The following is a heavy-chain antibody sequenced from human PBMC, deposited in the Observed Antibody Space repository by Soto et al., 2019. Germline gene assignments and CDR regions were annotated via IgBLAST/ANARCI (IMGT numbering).Heavy chain of an antibody. V-gene: IGHV4-34*01. CDR2: INHSGST. Sequence: PSETLSLTCAVYGGSFIGYYWSWIRQPPGKGLEWIGEINHSGSTNYNPSLKSRVTISVDTSKNQFSLKLSSVTAADTAVYYCARGTFRFGELSLPRHNWFDPWGQGTLVTVSS. D-gene: IGHD3-10*01. CDR3: ARGTFRFGELSLPRHNWFDP. J-gene: IGHJ5*02. CDR1: GGSFIGYY.